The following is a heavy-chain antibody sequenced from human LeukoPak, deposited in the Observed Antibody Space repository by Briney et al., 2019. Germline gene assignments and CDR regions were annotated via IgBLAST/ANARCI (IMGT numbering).Heavy chain of an antibody. D-gene: IGHD2-21*02. CDR2: IYSGGGT. CDR3: ARDRSDGLLEFDP. CDR1: GVTVSSSY. J-gene: IGHJ5*02. Sequence: QSGGSLRLSCAASGVTVSSSYMSWVRQAPGKGLQWVSVIYSGGGTQYADPVKGRFTISRDTSKNTLYLQMNSLRDEDTAVYYCARDRSDGLLEFDPWGQGTLVTVSS. V-gene: IGHV3-66*01.